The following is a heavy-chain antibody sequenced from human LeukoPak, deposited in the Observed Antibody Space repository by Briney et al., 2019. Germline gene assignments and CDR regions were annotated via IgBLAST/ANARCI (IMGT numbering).Heavy chain of an antibody. Sequence: SETLSLTCAVSGYSLGTNYYWGWIRQSPVKGLEWIGRIFQGGTVSYNPSLKSRVTISVDTSKNQFSLKLSSVTAADTAVYYCARQSSSTFFDYYYMDVWGKGTTVTVSS. J-gene: IGHJ6*03. CDR3: ARQSSSTFFDYYYMDV. CDR2: IFQGGTV. V-gene: IGHV4-38-2*01. CDR1: GYSLGTNYY. D-gene: IGHD6-6*01.